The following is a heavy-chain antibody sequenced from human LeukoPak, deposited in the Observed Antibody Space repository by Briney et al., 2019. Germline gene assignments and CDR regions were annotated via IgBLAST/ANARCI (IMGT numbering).Heavy chain of an antibody. D-gene: IGHD2-2*01. CDR1: GFTFSSYS. CDR3: ARGQGGRYCSSTSCYRLFDY. Sequence: GGSLRLSCAASGFTFSSYSMNWVRQAPGKGLEWVSYISSSSSTIYYADSVKGRFTISRDNAKNSLYLQMNSLRAEDTAVYYCARGQGGRYCSSTSCYRLFDYWGQGTLVTVSS. CDR2: ISSSSSTI. J-gene: IGHJ4*02. V-gene: IGHV3-48*01.